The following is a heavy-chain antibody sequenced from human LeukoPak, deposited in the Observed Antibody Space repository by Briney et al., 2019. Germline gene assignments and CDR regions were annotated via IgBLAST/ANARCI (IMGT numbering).Heavy chain of an antibody. CDR2: ISWNSDTM. Sequence: GGSLRLSCAASGFIFDDYAMHWVRQAPGKGLEWVSGISWNSDTMGYADSVKGRFTISRDNAKNSLYLQINSLRAEDTALYYCAKDEGIAVAGTLDNYGMDVWGQGTTVTVSS. CDR1: GFIFDDYA. J-gene: IGHJ6*02. CDR3: AKDEGIAVAGTLDNYGMDV. V-gene: IGHV3-9*01. D-gene: IGHD6-13*01.